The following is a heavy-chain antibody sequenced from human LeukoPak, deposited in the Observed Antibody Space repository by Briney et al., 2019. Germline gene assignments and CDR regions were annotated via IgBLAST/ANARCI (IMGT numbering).Heavy chain of an antibody. CDR3: AREGGVYGGSWFDP. CDR1: GGSISSYY. D-gene: IGHD4-23*01. V-gene: IGHV4-4*07. Sequence: NPSETLSLTCTVSGGSISSYYWSWIRQPAGKGLEWIGRIYTSGSTNYNPSLKSRVTMSVDTSKNQFSLKLSSVTAADTAVYYCAREGGVYGGSWFDPWGQGTLVTVSS. J-gene: IGHJ5*02. CDR2: IYTSGST.